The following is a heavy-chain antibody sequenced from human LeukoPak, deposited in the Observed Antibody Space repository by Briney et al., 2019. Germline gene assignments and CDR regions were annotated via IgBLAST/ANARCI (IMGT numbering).Heavy chain of an antibody. CDR1: GFTFDHHS. CDR2: IAWDSSRT. Sequence: GGSLRLSCATSGFTFDHHSMHWVRQPPGKGLEWVSLIAWDSSRTHYSGSVEGRFTISRDNSKSSLYLQMDSLRTEDTALYYCAKNNAGGDYYHRWGQGTLVTVS. J-gene: IGHJ4*02. CDR3: AKNNAGGDYYHR. D-gene: IGHD2-21*01. V-gene: IGHV3-43*01.